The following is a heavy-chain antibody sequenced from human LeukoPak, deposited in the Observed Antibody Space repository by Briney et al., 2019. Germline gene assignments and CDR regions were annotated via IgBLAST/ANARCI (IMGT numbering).Heavy chain of an antibody. CDR1: GFTFDDYA. CDR3: AKDSLKYYGSGSYSGIDY. CDR2: ISGDGGST. J-gene: IGHJ4*02. V-gene: IGHV3-43*02. Sequence: GGSLRLSCAASGFTFDDYAMHWVRHAPGKGLEWVSLISGDGGSTFYADSVKGRFTISRDNSKNSLYMQMNSLRTEDTALYYCAKDSLKYYGSGSYSGIDYWGQGSLVTVSS. D-gene: IGHD3-10*01.